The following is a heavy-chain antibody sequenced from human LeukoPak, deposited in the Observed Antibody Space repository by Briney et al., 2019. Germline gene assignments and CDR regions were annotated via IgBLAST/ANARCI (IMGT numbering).Heavy chain of an antibody. D-gene: IGHD1-26*01. Sequence: SETLSLTCAVYGGSFSGYYWSWIRQPPGKGLEWIGEINHSGSTNYNPSLKSRVTISVDTSKSQFSLKLSSVTAADTAVYYCARGEWELGYWGQGTLVTVSS. CDR1: GGSFSGYY. CDR3: ARGEWELGY. V-gene: IGHV4-34*01. J-gene: IGHJ4*02. CDR2: INHSGST.